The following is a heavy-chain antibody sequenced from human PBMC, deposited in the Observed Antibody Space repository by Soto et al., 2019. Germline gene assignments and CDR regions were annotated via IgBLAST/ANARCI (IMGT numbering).Heavy chain of an antibody. V-gene: IGHV1-18*01. CDR2: ISAYNGNT. J-gene: IGHJ3*02. D-gene: IGHD3-22*01. CDR3: ARVTTMVVVVPRAFDI. CDR1: GYTFTSYG. Sequence: GASVKVSCKASGYTFTSYGISWVRQAPGQGLEWMGWISAYNGNTNYAQKLQGRVTMTTDTSTSTAYMELRSLRSDDTAVYYCARVTTMVVVVPRAFDIWGQGTMVTVSS.